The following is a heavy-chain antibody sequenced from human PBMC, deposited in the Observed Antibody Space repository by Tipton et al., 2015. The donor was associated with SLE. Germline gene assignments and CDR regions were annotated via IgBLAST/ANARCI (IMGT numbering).Heavy chain of an antibody. CDR1: GFTFSSYA. D-gene: IGHD2-15*01. J-gene: IGHJ3*02. Sequence: SLRLSCSASGFTFSSYAMHWVRQAPGKGLEYVSAISSNGGSTYYADSVKGRFTISRDNSKNTLYLQMSSLGAEDTAVYYCAKEDTVVAFDAFDIWGQGTMVTVSS. V-gene: IGHV3-64D*06. CDR2: ISSNGGST. CDR3: AKEDTVVAFDAFDI.